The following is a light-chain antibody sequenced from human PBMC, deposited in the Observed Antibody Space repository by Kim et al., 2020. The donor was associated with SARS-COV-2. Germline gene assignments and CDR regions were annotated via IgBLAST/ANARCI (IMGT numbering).Light chain of an antibody. V-gene: IGLV3-1*01. Sequence: SYELTQPPSVAASPGQTVTITCSGDRLEEKDVCWYQQKPGQSPLMVIYRDYKRPSGIPERFSGSNSVNTATLTISATQAMDEAVYYCQSWDTITAVFGGGTQLTVL. J-gene: IGLJ2*01. CDR2: RDY. CDR3: QSWDTITAV. CDR1: RLEEKD.